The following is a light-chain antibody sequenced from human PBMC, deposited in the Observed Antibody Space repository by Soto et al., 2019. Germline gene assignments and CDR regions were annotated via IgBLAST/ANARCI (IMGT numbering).Light chain of an antibody. CDR2: EVS. CDR3: SSYTSSSTLYV. CDR1: SSDVGSYNR. V-gene: IGLV2-18*02. J-gene: IGLJ1*01. Sequence: SALTQPPSVSGPPGQPVTISCTGTSSDVGSYNRVSWYQQPPGTAPKLMIYEVSNRPSGVPDRFSGSKSGNTASLTISGLQAEDDADYYCSSYTSSSTLYVFGTGTTVTVL.